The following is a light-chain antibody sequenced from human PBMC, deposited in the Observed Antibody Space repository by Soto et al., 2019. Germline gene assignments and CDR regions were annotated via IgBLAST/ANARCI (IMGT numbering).Light chain of an antibody. Sequence: QSALTQPASVSGSPGQSITISCTGTSSDIGDYNLVSWYQQHPGQAPKLLIYEVTKRPSGVSNRFSASKSGNTASLTISGLQAEDEADYYCFSYASRGTYVFGTGTKVTV. CDR3: FSYASRGTYV. CDR2: EVT. J-gene: IGLJ1*01. CDR1: SSDIGDYNL. V-gene: IGLV2-23*02.